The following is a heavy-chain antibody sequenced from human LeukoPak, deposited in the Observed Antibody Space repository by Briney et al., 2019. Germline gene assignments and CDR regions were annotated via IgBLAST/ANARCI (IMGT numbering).Heavy chain of an antibody. CDR2: IYHSGST. CDR1: GYSISSGYY. J-gene: IGHJ5*02. D-gene: IGHD3-9*01. CDR3: ARHTAFSDISSWFDP. Sequence: PSETLSLTCAVSGYSISSGYYWGWIRQPPGKGLEWIGSIYHSGSTYYNPSLKSRVTISVDTSKNQFSLKLSSVTAADTAVYYCARHTAFSDISSWFDPWGQGTLVTVSS. V-gene: IGHV4-38-2*01.